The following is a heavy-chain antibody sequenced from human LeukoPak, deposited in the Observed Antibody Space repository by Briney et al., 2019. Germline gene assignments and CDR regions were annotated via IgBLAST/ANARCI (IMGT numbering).Heavy chain of an antibody. J-gene: IGHJ5*02. V-gene: IGHV4-59*08. Sequence: SETLSLTCSVSAGSISSYHWSWIRQPPGKGLEWIGNIYYSGSANYNPSLKSRVSISVDMSRNQFSLKVTSVTAADTAVYYCATMGHASGSLSPYPVDPWGQGTLVTVSS. CDR1: AGSISSYH. D-gene: IGHD3-10*01. CDR3: ATMGHASGSLSPYPVDP. CDR2: IYYSGSA.